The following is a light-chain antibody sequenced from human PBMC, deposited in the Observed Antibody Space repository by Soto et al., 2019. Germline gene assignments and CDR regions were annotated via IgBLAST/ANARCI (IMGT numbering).Light chain of an antibody. J-gene: IGLJ1*01. V-gene: IGLV2-18*01. CDR1: IDDVTADYR. CDR3: SVYTRTSTYV. Sequence: QSALTQPPSVSGSPGQSVTISCSGTIDDVTADYRVSWYQQTPGTAPKLMIYDVSNRPSGVPDRFSGSRSGNTASLTISGLQAEDEGDYYCSVYTRTSTYVFGTGTKVTVL. CDR2: DVS.